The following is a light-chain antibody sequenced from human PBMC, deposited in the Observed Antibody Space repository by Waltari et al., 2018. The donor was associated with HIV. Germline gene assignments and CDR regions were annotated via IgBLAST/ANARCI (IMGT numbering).Light chain of an antibody. V-gene: IGLV1-44*01. Sequence: QSVLTQPPSASGTPGQRVTISCSGSSSNIGTKTVSWYQQVPGTAPKLRIYNNNQRPSGVPDRFSGSKSGTSASLAISGLQSEDEADYYCAACDDSLNGWVFGGGTKLTVL. CDR2: NNN. CDR1: SSNIGTKT. CDR3: AACDDSLNGWV. J-gene: IGLJ3*02.